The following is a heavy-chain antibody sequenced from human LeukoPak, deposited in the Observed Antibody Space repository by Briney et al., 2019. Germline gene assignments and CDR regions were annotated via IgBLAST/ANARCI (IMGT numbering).Heavy chain of an antibody. D-gene: IGHD1-14*01. V-gene: IGHV3-7*01. CDR1: GFLFSRYW. CDR3: ARDSFETDIDY. Sequence: RGSLRLSCAASGFLFSRYWMSWVRQAPGKGLEWVANIKEDGSEKYYVEPMKGRYTISRDNVKNSLYLQINSLRAEDTAVYYCARDSFETDIDYWGQGTLVTVSS. CDR2: IKEDGSEK. J-gene: IGHJ4*02.